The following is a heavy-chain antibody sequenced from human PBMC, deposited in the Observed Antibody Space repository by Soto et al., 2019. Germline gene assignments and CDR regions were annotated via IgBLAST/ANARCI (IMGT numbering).Heavy chain of an antibody. CDR3: ASYSGYSYSYYYYMDV. CDR2: INHSGST. Sequence: PETLSLTCAVYGGSFSGYYWSWIRQPPGKGLEWIGEINHSGSTNYNPSLKSRVAISVDTSKNQFSLKLSSVTAADTAVYYCASYSGYSYSYYYYMDVWGKGTTVTVSS. J-gene: IGHJ6*03. V-gene: IGHV4-34*01. CDR1: GGSFSGYY. D-gene: IGHD5-18*01.